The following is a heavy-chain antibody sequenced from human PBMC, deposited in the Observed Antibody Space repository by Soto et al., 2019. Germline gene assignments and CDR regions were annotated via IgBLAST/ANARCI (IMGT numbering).Heavy chain of an antibody. V-gene: IGHV4-34*01. CDR2: INHSGST. CDR3: ASTRGAAAMGY. D-gene: IGHD2-2*01. CDR1: GGSFSGYY. Sequence: QVQLQQWGAGLLKPSETLSLTCAVYGGSFSGYYWSWIRQPPGQGLEWIGEINHSGSTNYNPSLKSRVTISVDTSKNQFSLKLSSVTAADTAVYYCASTRGAAAMGYWGQGTLVTVSS. J-gene: IGHJ4*02.